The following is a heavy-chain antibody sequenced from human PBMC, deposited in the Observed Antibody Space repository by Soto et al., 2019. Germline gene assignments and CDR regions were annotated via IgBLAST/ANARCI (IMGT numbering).Heavy chain of an antibody. CDR3: AGKPLYHDSSGTIPHRHYYYYGMDV. Sequence: ASVKVSCKASGFTFTSSAVQWVRQARGQRLEWIGWIVVGSGNTNYAQKFQERVTITRDMSTSTAYMELSSLRSEDTAVYYCAGKPLYHDSSGTIPHRHYYYYGMDVWG. CDR1: GFTFTSSA. D-gene: IGHD3-22*01. CDR2: IVVGSGNT. J-gene: IGHJ6*02. V-gene: IGHV1-58*01.